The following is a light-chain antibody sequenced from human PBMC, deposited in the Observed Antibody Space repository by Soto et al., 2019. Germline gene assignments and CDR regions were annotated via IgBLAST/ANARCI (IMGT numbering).Light chain of an antibody. CDR2: GAS. Sequence: EIVLTQSPATLSSFPCDRVTLSCRASQSISDTLAWYQQKPGQAPRLLIHGASTRAPGFPARFSGSGSGTDFTLTINRVEPEDFAVYFCQQYAGSPRTFGQGTKVDIK. CDR3: QQYAGSPRT. CDR1: QSISDT. V-gene: IGKV3-20*01. J-gene: IGKJ1*01.